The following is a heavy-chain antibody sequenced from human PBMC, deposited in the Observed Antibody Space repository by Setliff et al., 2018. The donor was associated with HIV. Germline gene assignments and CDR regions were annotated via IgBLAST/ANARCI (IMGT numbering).Heavy chain of an antibody. CDR2: ISPDIGDT. CDR3: ARGADHFDTSGYYSFFDP. CDR1: GYTFNDNY. V-gene: IGHV1-2*06. J-gene: IGHJ5*02. D-gene: IGHD3-22*01. Sequence: ASVKVSCKASGYTFNDNYIHWVRQAPGQGLEWMGRISPDIGDTNYAQMFHGRVTMTRDKSISTAYMELSSLKSDDTAVYYCARGADHFDTSGYYSFFDPWGQGTLVTVSS.